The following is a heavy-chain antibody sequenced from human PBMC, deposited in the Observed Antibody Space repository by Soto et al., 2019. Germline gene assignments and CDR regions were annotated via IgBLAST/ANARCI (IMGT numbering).Heavy chain of an antibody. CDR1: GFTFSSYA. CDR3: AKDPPPYYDFWSGYYFDY. D-gene: IGHD3-3*01. V-gene: IGHV3-23*01. CDR2: ISGSGGST. Sequence: PGGSLRLSCAASGFTFSSYAMRWVRQAPGKGLEWVSAISGSGGSTYYADSVKGRFTISRDNSKNKLYLQIKSLRAEDTAVFYCAKDPPPYYDFWSGYYFDYWGQGTLVTVSS. J-gene: IGHJ4*02.